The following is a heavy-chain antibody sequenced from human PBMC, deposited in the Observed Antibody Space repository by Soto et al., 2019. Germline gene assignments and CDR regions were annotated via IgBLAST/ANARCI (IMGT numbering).Heavy chain of an antibody. J-gene: IGHJ2*01. CDR3: ARDGWGSNWYFDL. V-gene: IGHV3-30*03. Sequence: AGGSLRLSCGAPGVTFKDYGMHWVRQAPGKGLEWVAVISYDGKQTYYADSVKGRFTISKDKSKRTLFLQMNSLRVDDTAVYYCARDGWGSNWYFDLWGRGTLVTVPQ. D-gene: IGHD3-16*01. CDR2: ISYDGKQT. CDR1: GVTFKDYG.